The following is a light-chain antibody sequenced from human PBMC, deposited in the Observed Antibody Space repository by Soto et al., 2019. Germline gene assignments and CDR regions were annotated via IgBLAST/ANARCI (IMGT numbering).Light chain of an antibody. J-gene: IGLJ1*01. CDR2: EVS. CDR1: SSDVGGYNY. Sequence: SVLTQPPSASGSPGQSVTISCTGTSSDVGGYNYVSWYQQHPGKAPKLMIYEVSKRPSGVPDRFSGSKSGITASLTVSGLQAEDEADYYCSSYAGSNSYVFGSGTKVTVL. CDR3: SSYAGSNSYV. V-gene: IGLV2-8*01.